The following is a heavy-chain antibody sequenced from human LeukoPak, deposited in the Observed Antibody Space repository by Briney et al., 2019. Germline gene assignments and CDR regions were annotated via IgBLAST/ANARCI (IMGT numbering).Heavy chain of an antibody. J-gene: IGHJ4*02. CDR3: ARHLAYYDSSGYYYSGTLDY. CDR2: INHSGST. D-gene: IGHD3-22*01. V-gene: IGHV4-34*01. Sequence: PSETLSLTCAVYGGSFSGYYWSWIRQPPGKGLEWIGEINHSGSTNYNPSLKSRVTISVDTSKNQFSLKLSSVTAADTAVYYCARHLAYYDSSGYYYSGTLDYWGQGTLVTVSS. CDR1: GGSFSGYY.